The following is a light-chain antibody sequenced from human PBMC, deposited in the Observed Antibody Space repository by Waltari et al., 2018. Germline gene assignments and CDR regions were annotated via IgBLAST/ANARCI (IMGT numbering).Light chain of an antibody. CDR1: SSNIGHNY. J-gene: IGLJ3*02. Sequence: QSVLSPPPPASGTPGQRATISCYGSSSNIGHNYVFWYQQLPGTAPKLLIYSNKPRPSPVPHRFSGSKSDTSASHAINGRRSGTEANYYCGTWDDSLRMVYGGVTDLTVL. CDR3: GTWDDSLRMV. CDR2: SNK. V-gene: IGLV1-47*01.